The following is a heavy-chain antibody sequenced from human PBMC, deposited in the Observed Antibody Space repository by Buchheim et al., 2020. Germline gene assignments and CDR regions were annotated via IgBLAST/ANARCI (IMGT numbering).Heavy chain of an antibody. J-gene: IGHJ4*02. D-gene: IGHD3-22*01. V-gene: IGHV3-23*01. Sequence: EVQLLESGGGLVQPGGSLRLSCAASGFTFSSYAMNWVRQAPGKRLEWVSTISICGISTYYTDSVKGRFTISRDNSKNTLYLQMNSLRAEDTAVYYCAKRSNDNTDDFWGQGTL. CDR1: GFTFSSYA. CDR3: AKRSNDNTDDF. CDR2: ISICGIST.